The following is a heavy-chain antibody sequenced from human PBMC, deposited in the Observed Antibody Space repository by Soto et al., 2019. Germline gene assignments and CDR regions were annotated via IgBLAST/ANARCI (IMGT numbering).Heavy chain of an antibody. Sequence: GESLKISCKGPGYSFTIYWIGWVRQMPWKGLEWMGIIYPGDSDTRYSPSFQGQVTISADKSISTAYLQWSSLKASDTAMYYCATPKLSSDAFDIWGQGTMVTVSS. CDR1: GYSFTIYW. J-gene: IGHJ3*02. CDR2: IYPGDSDT. D-gene: IGHD6-6*01. CDR3: ATPKLSSDAFDI. V-gene: IGHV5-51*01.